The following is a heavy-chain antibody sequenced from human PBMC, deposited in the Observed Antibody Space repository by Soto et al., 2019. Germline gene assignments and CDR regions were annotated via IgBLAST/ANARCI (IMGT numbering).Heavy chain of an antibody. CDR3: ARGRYCLTGRCFPNWFDS. Sequence: PSETLSLTCTVSGGSISSYYWSWIRQPAGKGLEWIGRIYTSGSTNYNPSLKSRVTMSVDASKNQFSLNVTSVTAADTAVYFCARGRYCLTGRCFPNWFDSWGQGALVTVSS. J-gene: IGHJ5*01. V-gene: IGHV4-4*07. CDR1: GGSISSYY. CDR2: IYTSGST. D-gene: IGHD7-27*01.